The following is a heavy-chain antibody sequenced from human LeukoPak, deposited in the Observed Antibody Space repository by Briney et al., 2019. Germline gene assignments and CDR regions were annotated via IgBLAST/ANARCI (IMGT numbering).Heavy chain of an antibody. Sequence: SETLSLTCTVSGGSISSYYWSWIRQPPGKGLEWIGYIYYSGSTNYNPSLKSRVTISVDTSKNQFSLKLSSVTAADTAVYYWARVPTYYDILTGYYSPYYFDYWGRGTLVTVSS. CDR1: GGSISSYY. CDR2: IYYSGST. CDR3: ARVPTYYDILTGYYSPYYFDY. J-gene: IGHJ4*02. D-gene: IGHD3-9*01. V-gene: IGHV4-59*01.